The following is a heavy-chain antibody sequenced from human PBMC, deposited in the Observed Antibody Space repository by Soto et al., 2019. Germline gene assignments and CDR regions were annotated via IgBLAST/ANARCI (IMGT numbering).Heavy chain of an antibody. V-gene: IGHV4-39*01. CDR1: GDSISSSNYH. CDR3: ARHRGPTGPNY. D-gene: IGHD3-10*01. CDR2: VYYSGST. J-gene: IGHJ4*02. Sequence: QLQESGPGLVKPSETLSLTCTVSGDSISSSNYHRGWIRQPPGKGLEWIGSVYYSGSTYYNPSLKSRVTISIDASKNQFSLNLNSVTATDTAVYYCARHRGPTGPNYWGQGTLVTVSS.